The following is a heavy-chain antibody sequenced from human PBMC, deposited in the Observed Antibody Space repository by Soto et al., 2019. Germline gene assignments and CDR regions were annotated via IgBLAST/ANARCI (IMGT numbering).Heavy chain of an antibody. V-gene: IGHV1-69*13. D-gene: IGHD3-9*01. J-gene: IGHJ6*02. CDR1: GGTFSSYA. Sequence: SVKVSCKASGGTFSSYAISWVRQAPGQGLEWMGGIIPIFGTANYAQKFQGRVTITADESTSTAYMELSSLRSEDTAVYYCAIVQLRYFDWSRGRYYYYGMDVWGQGTTVTVSS. CDR3: AIVQLRYFDWSRGRYYYYGMDV. CDR2: IIPIFGTA.